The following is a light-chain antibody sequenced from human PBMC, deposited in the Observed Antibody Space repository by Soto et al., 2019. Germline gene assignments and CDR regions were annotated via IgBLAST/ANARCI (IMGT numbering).Light chain of an antibody. CDR2: SNN. Sequence: QSVLTQPPSASRTPGQRVTISCSGSSSNIGSNTVNWYQQLPGTAPKLLIYSNNQRPSGVPDRFSGSRSGTSASLAISGLQSEDEGDYYCAAWDDSLNGRGVFGGGTKLTVL. J-gene: IGLJ3*02. CDR1: SSNIGSNT. V-gene: IGLV1-44*01. CDR3: AAWDDSLNGRGV.